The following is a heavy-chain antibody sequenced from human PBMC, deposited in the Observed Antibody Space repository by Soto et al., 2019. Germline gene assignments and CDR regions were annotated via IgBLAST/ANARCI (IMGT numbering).Heavy chain of an antibody. D-gene: IGHD2-21*01. CDR1: GFTFSSYW. CDR2: IKQDESEK. V-gene: IGHV3-7*01. Sequence: GSLRLSCAASGFTFSSYWMSWVRQAPGKGLEWVANIKQDESEKYYLDYVKGRFTISRDNAKSTLYLQMNSLRVEDTAVYYCARVCGGDGCLGHAQWGQGTLVTVSS. J-gene: IGHJ4*02. CDR3: ARVCGGDGCLGHAQ.